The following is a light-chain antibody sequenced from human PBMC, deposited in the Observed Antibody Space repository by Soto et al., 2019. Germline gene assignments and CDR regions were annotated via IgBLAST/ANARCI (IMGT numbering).Light chain of an antibody. J-gene: IGLJ1*01. Sequence: QSALTQPASVSASPGQSITISCTGTVGLVSWYQQHPGKVPILIIYDDTKRPSGVSSRFSRSKSGNTASLTISGLQTEDEADYYCCLYVGGRTYVFGTGTKVTVL. CDR3: CLYVGGRTYV. CDR2: DDT. CDR1: VGL. V-gene: IGLV2-23*01.